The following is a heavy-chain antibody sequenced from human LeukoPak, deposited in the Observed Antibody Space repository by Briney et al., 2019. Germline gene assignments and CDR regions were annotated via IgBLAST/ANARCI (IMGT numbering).Heavy chain of an antibody. D-gene: IGHD5-18*01. CDR2: INHSGST. Sequence: SETLSLTCAVYGGSFSGYYWRWIRQPPGKGLEWIGEINHSGSTNYNPSLKSRVTISVDTSKNQFSLKLSSVTAADTAVYYCARDSGYSYGYILDDWGQGTLVTVSS. CDR3: ARDSGYSYGYILDD. CDR1: GGSFSGYY. J-gene: IGHJ4*02. V-gene: IGHV4-34*01.